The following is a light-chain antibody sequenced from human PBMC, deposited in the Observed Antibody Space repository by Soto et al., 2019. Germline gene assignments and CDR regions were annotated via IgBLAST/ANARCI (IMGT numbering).Light chain of an antibody. J-gene: IGKJ2*01. CDR2: LGS. CDR3: MQVLQTPYT. V-gene: IGKV2-28*01. Sequence: DIVMTQSPLSPPVTPGEPASISCRSSQTLLHSNGYNYLDWYLQKPGQSPQLLIYLGSNRASGVPDRFSGSGSDTDFTLKISRVEAEDVGVYYCMQVLQTPYTFGQGTKLEIK. CDR1: QTLLHSNGYNY.